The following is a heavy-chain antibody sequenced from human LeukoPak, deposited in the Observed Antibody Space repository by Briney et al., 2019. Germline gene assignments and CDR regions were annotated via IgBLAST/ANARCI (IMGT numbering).Heavy chain of an antibody. J-gene: IGHJ6*02. D-gene: IGHD1-1*01. CDR1: GFTFSNAW. Sequence: GGSLRLSCAASGFTFSNAWMSWVRQAPGKGLEWVGRIKSKTDGGTTDYAAPVKGRFTISRDDSKNTLYLQVNSLKTEDTAVYYCTTVVRTTGTTNYYYYYGMDVWGQGTTVTVSS. CDR2: IKSKTDGGTT. V-gene: IGHV3-15*01. CDR3: TTVVRTTGTTNYYYYYGMDV.